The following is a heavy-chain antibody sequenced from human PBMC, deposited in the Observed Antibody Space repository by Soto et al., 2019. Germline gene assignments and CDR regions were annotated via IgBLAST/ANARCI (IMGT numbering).Heavy chain of an antibody. J-gene: IGHJ2*01. CDR1: GGSISSSSYY. D-gene: IGHD1-26*01. CDR2: IYYSGST. CDR3: ARRATGSWYFDL. V-gene: IGHV4-39*01. Sequence: QLQLQESGPGLVKPSETLSLTCTVSGGSISSSSYYWGWIRQPPGKGLEWIGSIYYSGSTYYNPSLKSRVTISVDTSKNQFSLKLNSVTAADTAVYYCARRATGSWYFDLWGRGTLVTVSP.